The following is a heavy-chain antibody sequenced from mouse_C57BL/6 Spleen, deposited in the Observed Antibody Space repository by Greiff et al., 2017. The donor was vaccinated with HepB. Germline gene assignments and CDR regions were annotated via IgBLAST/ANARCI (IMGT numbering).Heavy chain of an antibody. D-gene: IGHD1-1*01. CDR1: GYTFTSYG. CDR2: IYPRSGNT. V-gene: IGHV1-81*01. J-gene: IGHJ3*01. CDR3: ARSLVYYGSSYLWFAY. Sequence: QVQLKQSGAELARPGASVKLSCKASGYTFTSYGISWVKQRTGQGLEWIGEIYPRSGNTYYNEKFKGKATLTADKSSSTAYMELRSLTSEDSAVYFCARSLVYYGSSYLWFAYWGQGTLVTVSA.